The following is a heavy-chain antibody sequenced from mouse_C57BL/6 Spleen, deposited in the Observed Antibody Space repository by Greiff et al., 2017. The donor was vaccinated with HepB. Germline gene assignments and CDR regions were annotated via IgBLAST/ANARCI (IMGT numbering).Heavy chain of an antibody. CDR2: IHPSDSDT. CDR1: GYTFTSYW. V-gene: IGHV1-74*01. J-gene: IGHJ2*01. CDR3: AIGFITTLHFDY. Sequence: QVQLQQPGAELVKPGASVKVSCKASGYTFTSYWMHWVKQRPGQGLEWIGRIHPSDSDTNYNQKFKGKATLTVYKSSSTAYMQLSSLTSEDSAVYYCAIGFITTLHFDYWGQGTTLTVSS. D-gene: IGHD1-1*01.